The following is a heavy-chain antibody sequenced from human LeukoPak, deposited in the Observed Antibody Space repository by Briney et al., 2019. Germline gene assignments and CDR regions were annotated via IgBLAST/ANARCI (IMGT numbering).Heavy chain of an antibody. V-gene: IGHV3-33*06. D-gene: IGHD4-11*01. J-gene: IGHJ1*01. CDR3: AKDAQRGFDYSNSLQN. CDR2: IWSDGSDK. CDR1: GFTFSHYG. Sequence: PGGSLRLSCAASGFTFSHYGMHWVRQTPGAGLEWVAVIWSDGSDKYYAKSVKGRFNISRDNSKNSLFLQMNSLRAEDTAVYYCAKDAQRGFDYSNSLQNWGQGILVTVSS.